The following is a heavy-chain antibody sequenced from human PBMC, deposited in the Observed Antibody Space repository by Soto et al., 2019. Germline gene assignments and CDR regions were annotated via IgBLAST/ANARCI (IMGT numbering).Heavy chain of an antibody. CDR1: GGTFSSYA. Sequence: QVQLVQSGAEVKKPGSSVKVSCKASGGTFSSYAISWVRQAPGQGLEWMGGIIPIFGTANYAQTFQGRVTITADESTSTAYMELSSLRSEDTAVYYCARGRLAVDMGSYGMDVWGQVTTVTVSS. D-gene: IGHD5-12*01. CDR2: IIPIFGTA. V-gene: IGHV1-69*01. J-gene: IGHJ6*02. CDR3: ARGRLAVDMGSYGMDV.